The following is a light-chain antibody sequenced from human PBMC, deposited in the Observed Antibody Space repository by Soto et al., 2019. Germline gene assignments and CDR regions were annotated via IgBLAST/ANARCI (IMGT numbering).Light chain of an antibody. V-gene: IGKV1-27*01. Sequence: DIQMTQSPSSLSASVGDRVTITCRASQGISNYLAWYQQKPGKVPKLLIYAASTLQSGVPSRFSGSGSGTDFTLTISSLQPEDVATYYSQKYNSAPTWTFGQGTKV. J-gene: IGKJ1*01. CDR1: QGISNY. CDR3: QKYNSAPTWT. CDR2: AAS.